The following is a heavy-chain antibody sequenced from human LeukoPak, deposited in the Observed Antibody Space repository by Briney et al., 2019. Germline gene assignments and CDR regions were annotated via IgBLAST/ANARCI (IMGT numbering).Heavy chain of an antibody. Sequence: GESLKISCKAPGYRLTSYWIGWVRQGPGKGLEWIGVIHAGGYERSYSPSFEGLVTISADRSISTAYMQWSSLKASDTAMYYCARRTDSGWKWFDPWGQGTLVTVSS. CDR1: GYRLTSYW. V-gene: IGHV5-51*01. D-gene: IGHD6-25*01. J-gene: IGHJ5*02. CDR2: IHAGGYER. CDR3: ARRTDSGWKWFDP.